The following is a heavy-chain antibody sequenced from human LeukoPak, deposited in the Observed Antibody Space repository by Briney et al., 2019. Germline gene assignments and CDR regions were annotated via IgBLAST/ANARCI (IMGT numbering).Heavy chain of an antibody. D-gene: IGHD4-17*01. CDR1: GGSFSSHY. J-gene: IGHJ3*02. CDR2: ISYIGGT. CDR3: ARDPTTVTKGLDI. V-gene: IGHV4-59*11. Sequence: PSETLSLTCTVSGGSFSSHYWSWIRQPPGKGLEWIGYISYIGGTNYNPSLKSRVTISVDTSKNQFSLKLSSVTAADTAVYYCARDPTTVTKGLDIWGQGTMVTVSS.